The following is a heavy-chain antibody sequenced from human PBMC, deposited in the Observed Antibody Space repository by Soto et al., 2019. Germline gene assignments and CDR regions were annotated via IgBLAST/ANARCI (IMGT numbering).Heavy chain of an antibody. Sequence: TGGSLRLSCAASGFTFSSYAMSWVRQAPGKGLEWVSAISGSGGSTYYADSVKGRFTISRDNSKNTLYLQMNSLRAEDTAVYYCAKDLHQSTIFGVVITPFDFDYWGQGTLVTVSS. V-gene: IGHV3-23*01. D-gene: IGHD3-3*01. CDR3: AKDLHQSTIFGVVITPFDFDY. J-gene: IGHJ4*02. CDR1: GFTFSSYA. CDR2: ISGSGGST.